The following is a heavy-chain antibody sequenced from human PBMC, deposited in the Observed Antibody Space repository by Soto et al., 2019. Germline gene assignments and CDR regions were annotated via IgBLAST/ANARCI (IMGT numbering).Heavy chain of an antibody. CDR1: GYTFTSYD. CDR2: MNPNSGNT. Sequence: ASVKVSFKASGYTFTSYDINWVRQATGQGLEWMGWMNPNSGNTGYAQKFQGGVTMTRNTSISTAYMELSSLGSEDTAVYYCARERVVLVPAAIGDYYYYYGMDVWGQGTTVTVSS. CDR3: ARERVVLVPAAIGDYYYYYGMDV. V-gene: IGHV1-8*01. D-gene: IGHD2-2*02. J-gene: IGHJ6*02.